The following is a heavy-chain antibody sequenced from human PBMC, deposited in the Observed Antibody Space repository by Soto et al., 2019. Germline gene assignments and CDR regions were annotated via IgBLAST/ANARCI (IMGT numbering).Heavy chain of an antibody. CDR3: ARESEDLTSNFDY. Sequence: PGGSLRLSCAASGFTFSRYSMNWVRQAPGKGLEWVSSISNTTNYIYYGDSTKGRFTISRDNAKNSLYLEMNSLRAEDTAVYYCARESEDLTSNFDYWGQGTLVTVSS. CDR1: GFTFSRYS. CDR2: ISNTTNYI. V-gene: IGHV3-21*06. J-gene: IGHJ4*02.